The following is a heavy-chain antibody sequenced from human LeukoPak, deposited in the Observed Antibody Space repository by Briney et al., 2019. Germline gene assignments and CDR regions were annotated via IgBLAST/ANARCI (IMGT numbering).Heavy chain of an antibody. J-gene: IGHJ4*02. CDR2: IYHSGST. Sequence: ASQTLSLTCAVSGGSISSGGYSWSWIRQPPGKGLEWIGYIYHSGSTYYNPSLKSRVTISVDRSKNQFSLKLSSVTAADTTVYYCARGMKAWLQLGYFDYWGQGTLVTVSS. V-gene: IGHV4-30-2*01. CDR3: ARGMKAWLQLGYFDY. D-gene: IGHD5-24*01. CDR1: GGSISSGGYS.